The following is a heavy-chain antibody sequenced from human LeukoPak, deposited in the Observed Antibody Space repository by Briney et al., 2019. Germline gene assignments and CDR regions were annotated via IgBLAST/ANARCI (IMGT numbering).Heavy chain of an antibody. CDR2: IYYSGST. CDR3: ARVVVVAEDYYYYYMDV. D-gene: IGHD2-15*01. V-gene: IGHV4-59*01. Sequence: SETLSLTCTVSGGSISSYYWSWIRQPPGKGLEWIGYIYYSGSTNYNPSLKSRVTISVDTSKNQFSLKLSSVTAADTAVYYCARVVVVAEDYYYYYMDVWGKGTTVTVSS. J-gene: IGHJ6*03. CDR1: GGSISSYY.